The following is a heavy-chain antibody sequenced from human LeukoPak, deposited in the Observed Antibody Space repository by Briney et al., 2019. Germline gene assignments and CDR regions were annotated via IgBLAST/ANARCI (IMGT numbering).Heavy chain of an antibody. J-gene: IGHJ4*02. Sequence: PSETLSLTCTVSGGSISSCYWSWIRQPPGKGLEWIGYIYYSGSTNYNPSLKSRVTISVDTSKNQFSLKLSSVTAADTAVYYCARSTGSTTVVTPDFDYWGQGTLVTVSS. CDR1: GGSISSCY. CDR3: ARSTGSTTVVTPDFDY. D-gene: IGHD4-23*01. CDR2: IYYSGST. V-gene: IGHV4-59*01.